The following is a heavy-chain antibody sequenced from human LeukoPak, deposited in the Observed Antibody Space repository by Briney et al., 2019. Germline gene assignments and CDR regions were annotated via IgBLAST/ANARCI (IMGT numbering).Heavy chain of an antibody. D-gene: IGHD3-3*01. CDR3: AKDRKTDFWSGYFDY. J-gene: IGHJ4*02. Sequence: GGSLRLSCAASGFTFDDYAMHWVRQAPGKGLEWVSLISWDGGSTYYADSVKGRFTISRDNSKNSLYLQMNSLGAEDTALYYCAKDRKTDFWSGYFDYWGQGTLVTVSS. CDR2: ISWDGGST. CDR1: GFTFDDYA. V-gene: IGHV3-43D*03.